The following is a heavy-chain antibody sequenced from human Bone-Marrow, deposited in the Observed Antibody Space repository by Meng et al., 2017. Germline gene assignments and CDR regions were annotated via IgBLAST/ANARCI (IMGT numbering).Heavy chain of an antibody. CDR1: GGSVSDYY. V-gene: IGHV4-34*01. Sequence: VHLQQWGPGLLKPSETLSLTGVFSGGSVSDYYWSWIRQPPGKGLEWIGEINHSGSTNYNPSLESRAAISVDTSQNNLSLKLSSVTAADSAVYYCARGPTTMAHDFDYWGQGTLVTVSS. CDR2: INHSGST. J-gene: IGHJ4*02. CDR3: ARGPTTMAHDFDY. D-gene: IGHD4-11*01.